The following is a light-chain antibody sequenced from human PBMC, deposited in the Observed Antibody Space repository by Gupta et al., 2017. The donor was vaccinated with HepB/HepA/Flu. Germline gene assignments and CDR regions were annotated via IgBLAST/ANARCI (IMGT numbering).Light chain of an antibody. CDR1: QSINSY. V-gene: IGKV1-39*01. Sequence: LSASVGDRVTLICRASQSINSYLNWYQQKVGTAPKLLIYATSTLQSGVPSRFSGSGYGTDFTLSISDVQPEDFATYYCQQTFTAPTTFGQGTKLDLK. CDR2: ATS. J-gene: IGKJ2*01. CDR3: QQTFTAPTT.